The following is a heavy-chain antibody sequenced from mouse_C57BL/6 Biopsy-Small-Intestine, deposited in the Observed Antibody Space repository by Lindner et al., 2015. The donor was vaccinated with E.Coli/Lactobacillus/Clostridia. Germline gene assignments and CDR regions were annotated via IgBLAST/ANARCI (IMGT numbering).Heavy chain of an antibody. CDR3: ARVTIPYGMDV. D-gene: IGHD2-1*01. CDR2: IIPMFDIT. V-gene: IGHV1-69*02. Sequence: SVKVSCKASGYTFTNYGISWVRQAPGHGLEWMGGIIPMFDITNYAQKFQGRVTITADESTSTAYMELSSLRYEDTAVYYCARVTIPYGMDVWGQGTTVTVSS. CDR1: GYTFTNYG. J-gene: IGHJ1*01.